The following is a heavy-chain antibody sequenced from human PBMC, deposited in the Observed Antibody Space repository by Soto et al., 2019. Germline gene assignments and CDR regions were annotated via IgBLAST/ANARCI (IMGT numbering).Heavy chain of an antibody. Sequence: EVQLLESGGGLVQPGGSLRLSCAASGFPFSTSAMNWVRQAPGKGLEWVSIISATSDAAYYAESVKGRFTSSRDNSKNTLYLQMNSLRPEDTAVYYCGKYSGSYPVYNGMNVWGQGTLVTVSS. D-gene: IGHD1-26*01. CDR2: ISATSDAA. J-gene: IGHJ4*02. CDR3: GKYSGSYPVYNGMNV. CDR1: GFPFSTSA. V-gene: IGHV3-23*01.